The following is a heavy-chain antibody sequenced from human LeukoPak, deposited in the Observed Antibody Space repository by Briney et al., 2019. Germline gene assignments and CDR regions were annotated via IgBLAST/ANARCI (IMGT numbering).Heavy chain of an antibody. CDR2: ISSSGFSI. J-gene: IGHJ4*02. V-gene: IGHV3-48*03. D-gene: IGHD3-22*01. Sequence: GGSLRLSCAASGFTFNSYEVNWVRQAPGKGLEWVSYISSSGFSIYYADSVKGRFTISRDNAKNSLYLQMNSLRAEDTAVYYCARGRYYYDSSGRYYFDYWGQGTLVTVSS. CDR1: GFTFNSYE. CDR3: ARGRYYYDSSGRYYFDY.